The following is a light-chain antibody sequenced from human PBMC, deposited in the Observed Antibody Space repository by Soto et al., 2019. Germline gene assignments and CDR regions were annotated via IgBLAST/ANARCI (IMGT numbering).Light chain of an antibody. J-gene: IGKJ2*01. Sequence: DIVMTQSPLSLPVTPGDPASISCRSSQSLLLRNGYNYLDWYLQKPGQSPQLLIYLGSNRTSGVPDRFSGSGSGTDFTLKISRVEAEDVGVYYCMQALQTPYTFGPGTKLEIK. CDR1: QSLLLRNGYNY. V-gene: IGKV2-28*01. CDR3: MQALQTPYT. CDR2: LGS.